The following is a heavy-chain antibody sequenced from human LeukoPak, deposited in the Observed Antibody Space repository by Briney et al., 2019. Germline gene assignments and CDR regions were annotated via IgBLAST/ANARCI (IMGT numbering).Heavy chain of an antibody. CDR1: GFTFSSYW. V-gene: IGHV3-74*01. Sequence: PGGSLRLSCAASGFTFSSYWMHWVRQAPGKGLVWVSRINSDGSSTSYADSVKGRFTISRDNAKNTLYLQMNSLRAEDTAVYYCARHSYSSSWYSPFDYWGQGTLVTVSS. CDR3: ARHSYSSSWYSPFDY. D-gene: IGHD6-13*01. J-gene: IGHJ4*02. CDR2: INSDGSST.